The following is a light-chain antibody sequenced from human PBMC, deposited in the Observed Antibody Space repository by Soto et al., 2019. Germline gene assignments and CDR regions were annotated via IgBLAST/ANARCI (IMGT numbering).Light chain of an antibody. CDR3: QQYYSYWT. V-gene: IGKV1-5*03. CDR1: QSISSW. J-gene: IGKJ1*01. Sequence: DIQMTQSPSTLSASVGDRVTITCRASQSISSWLAWYQQKPGKVPKLLIYKASSLESGVPSRFSGSGSGKEFTLIISNLQPDDFATYYCQQYYSYWTFGQGTKVDIK. CDR2: KAS.